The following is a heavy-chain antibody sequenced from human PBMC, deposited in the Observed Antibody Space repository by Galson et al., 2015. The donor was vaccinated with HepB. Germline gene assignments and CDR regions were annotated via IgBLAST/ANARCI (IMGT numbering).Heavy chain of an antibody. V-gene: IGHV4-61*02. Sequence: LSLTCTVSGASISSGSYYWSWLRQPAGKGLEWIGRIYISGSTNYNPSLKSRVTMSVDTSKNKFSLELNSVTAADTAVYYCARSFATMSFDSWGQGTLVTVSS. J-gene: IGHJ4*02. D-gene: IGHD5-12*01. CDR1: GASISSGSYY. CDR3: ARSFATMSFDS. CDR2: IYISGST.